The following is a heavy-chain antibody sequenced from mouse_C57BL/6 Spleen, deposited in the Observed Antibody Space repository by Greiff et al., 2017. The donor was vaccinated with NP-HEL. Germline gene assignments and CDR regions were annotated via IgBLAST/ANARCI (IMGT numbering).Heavy chain of an antibody. D-gene: IGHD1-1*01. CDR2: INPSTGGT. Sequence: EVQLVESGPELVKPGASVKISCKASGYSFTGYYMNWVKQSPEKSLEWIGEINPSTGGTTYNQKFKAKATLTVDKSSSTAYMQLKSLTSEDSAVYYCARNYYGSSPFDYWGQGTTLTVSS. CDR3: ARNYYGSSPFDY. CDR1: GYSFTGYY. V-gene: IGHV1-42*01. J-gene: IGHJ2*01.